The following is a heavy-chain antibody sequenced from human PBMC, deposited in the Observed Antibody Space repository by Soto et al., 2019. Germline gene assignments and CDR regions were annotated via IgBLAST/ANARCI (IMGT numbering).Heavy chain of an antibody. CDR1: GGSISSSSYY. J-gene: IGHJ4*02. V-gene: IGHV4-39*01. Sequence: SETLSLTCTVSGGSISSSSYYWGWIRQPPGKGLEWIGSIYYSGSTYYNPSLKSRVTISVDTSKNQFSLKLSSVTAADTAVYYCARQSDSGSYYQTRRPSVSDYWGQGTLVTVSS. D-gene: IGHD1-26*01. CDR2: IYYSGST. CDR3: ARQSDSGSYYQTRRPSVSDY.